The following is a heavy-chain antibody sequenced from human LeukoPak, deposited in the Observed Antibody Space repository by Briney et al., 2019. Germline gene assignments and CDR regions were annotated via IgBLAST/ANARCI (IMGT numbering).Heavy chain of an antibody. J-gene: IGHJ4*02. V-gene: IGHV3-53*01. Sequence: GGSLRLSCAASGLTVSSNYMTWVRQAPGKGLEWVSVIYSGGSTYYADSVKGRFTISRDNSKNTLYLQMNSLRAEDTAVYYCARETGSYLGYWGQGTLVTVSS. CDR3: ARETGSYLGY. CDR1: GLTVSSNY. D-gene: IGHD7-27*01. CDR2: IYSGGST.